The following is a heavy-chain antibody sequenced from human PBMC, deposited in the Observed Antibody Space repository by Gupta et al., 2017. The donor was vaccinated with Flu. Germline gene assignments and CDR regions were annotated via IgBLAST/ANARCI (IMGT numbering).Heavy chain of an antibody. CDR2: IYYSGST. CDR3: ARQYYDFWSGIPWFDP. V-gene: IGHV4-39*01. J-gene: IGHJ5*02. D-gene: IGHD3-3*01. Sequence: QLQLQESGPGLVKPSETLSLTCTVSGGSISSSSYYWGWIRQPPGKGLEWIGSIYYSGSTYYNPSLKSRVTISVDTSKNQFSLKLSSVTAADTAVYYCARQYYDFWSGIPWFDPWGQGTLVTVSS. CDR1: GGSISSSSYY.